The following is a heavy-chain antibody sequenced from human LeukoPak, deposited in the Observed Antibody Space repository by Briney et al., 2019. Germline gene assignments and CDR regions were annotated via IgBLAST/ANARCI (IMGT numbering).Heavy chain of an antibody. V-gene: IGHV3-23*01. CDR2: ISGSGGST. Sequence: GGSLRLSCAASGFTFSSYAMSWVRQAPGKGLEWVSAISGSGGSTYYADSVKGRFTISRDNSKNTLYLQMNSLRAKDTAVYYCAKVELSSVAALYYFDYWGQGTLVTVSS. J-gene: IGHJ4*02. CDR1: GFTFSSYA. CDR3: AKVELSSVAALYYFDY. D-gene: IGHD6-6*01.